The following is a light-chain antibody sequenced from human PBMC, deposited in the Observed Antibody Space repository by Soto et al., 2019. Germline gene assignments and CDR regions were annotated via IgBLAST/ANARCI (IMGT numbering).Light chain of an antibody. CDR1: QGISSY. CDR2: AAS. CDR3: QQLNSYPRT. V-gene: IGKV1-9*01. J-gene: IGKJ3*01. Sequence: IQLTQSPSSLSASVGDRVTVTCRASQGISSYLAWYQQKPGKAPKLLIYAASSLQSGVPSRFSGSGSGTDFTLTISSRRPEDFATYYCQQLNSYPRTFGPGTKVDIK.